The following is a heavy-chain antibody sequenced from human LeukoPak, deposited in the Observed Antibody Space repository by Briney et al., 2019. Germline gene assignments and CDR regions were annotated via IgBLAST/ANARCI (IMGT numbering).Heavy chain of an antibody. D-gene: IGHD3-10*01. CDR3: AKDMGFGELWSFAY. CDR1: GFTLDDYA. CDR2: ISWNSGSI. Sequence: GGSLRLSCAASGFTLDDYAMHWVRQAPGKGLEWVSGISWNSGSIGYADSVKGRFTISRDNAKNSLYLQMNSLRAEDTALYYCAKDMGFGELWSFAYWGQGTLVTVSS. V-gene: IGHV3-9*01. J-gene: IGHJ4*02.